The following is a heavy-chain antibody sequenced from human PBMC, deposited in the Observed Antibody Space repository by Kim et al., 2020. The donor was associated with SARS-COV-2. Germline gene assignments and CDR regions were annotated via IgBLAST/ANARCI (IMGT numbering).Heavy chain of an antibody. V-gene: IGHV3-30*18. CDR3: AKGPYSSSSNNPFDY. CDR2: VSYDGVNK. Sequence: GGSLRLSCAASGFNFKTYGMHWVRQAPGKGLEWVAVVSYDGVNKNYTDSVKGRFTISRDNSKYTVDLQMNSLRPEDTAVYYCAKGPYSSSSNNPFDYWGQGTLVTVSS. D-gene: IGHD6-13*01. CDR1: GFNFKTYG. J-gene: IGHJ4*02.